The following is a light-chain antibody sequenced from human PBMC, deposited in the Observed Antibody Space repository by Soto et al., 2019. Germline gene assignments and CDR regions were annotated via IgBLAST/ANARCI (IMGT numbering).Light chain of an antibody. CDR1: LGYKHY. CDR2: AAS. V-gene: IGKV1-39*01. Sequence: DIQMTQSPSSLSASGGDRVNITYRESLGYKHYVKWYQQKPGEDPKILIYAASSLQSGVPSRFSGSASGTDFTLTISSLRPEDFSTYYCQQSDSIPLTFGGGTKVEIK. J-gene: IGKJ4*01. CDR3: QQSDSIPLT.